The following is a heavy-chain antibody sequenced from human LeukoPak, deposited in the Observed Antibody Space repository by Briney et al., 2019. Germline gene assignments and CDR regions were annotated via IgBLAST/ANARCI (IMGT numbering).Heavy chain of an antibody. CDR3: AREYCSGGRCYGPDY. V-gene: IGHV1-24*01. Sequence: EASVKVSCKVSGYTLTELSMHWVRQAPGKGLEWMGGFDPEDGETIYTHKFQGRVTMTEDTSTDTAYMEVSSLRSDDTAVYYCAREYCSGGRCYGPDYWGQGTLVTVSS. CDR1: GYTLTELS. CDR2: FDPEDGET. J-gene: IGHJ4*02. D-gene: IGHD2-15*01.